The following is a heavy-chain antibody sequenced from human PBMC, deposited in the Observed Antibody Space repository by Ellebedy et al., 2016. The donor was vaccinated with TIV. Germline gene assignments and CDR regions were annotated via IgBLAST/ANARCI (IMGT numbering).Heavy chain of an antibody. D-gene: IGHD1-1*01. CDR3: ARVHCSITTCDYYYMDV. CDR2: LFTSCSF. Sequence: SETLSLXXTVSGGSASRYFWSWIRQPPGTGPARIVRLFTSCSFNYNPSLMSRVTMSVVTSKNQISLRLNSVTAADTAAYYCARVHCSITTCDYYYMDVWGKGTTVTVSS. V-gene: IGHV4-4*07. J-gene: IGHJ6*03. CDR1: GGSASRYF.